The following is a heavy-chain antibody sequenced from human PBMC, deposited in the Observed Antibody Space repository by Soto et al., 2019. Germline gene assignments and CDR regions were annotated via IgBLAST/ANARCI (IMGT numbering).Heavy chain of an antibody. J-gene: IGHJ6*03. D-gene: IGHD5-12*01. CDR3: ARVDIVATIIYYYYYMDV. V-gene: IGHV3-21*01. Sequence: EVQLVESGGGLVKPGGSLRLSCAASGFTFSSYSMNWVRQAPGKGLEWVSSISSGSSYIYYADSVKGSFTISRDNAKNSLYLQMNSLRAEDTAVYDCARVDIVATIIYYYYYMDVWGKGTTVTVSS. CDR2: ISSGSSYI. CDR1: GFTFSSYS.